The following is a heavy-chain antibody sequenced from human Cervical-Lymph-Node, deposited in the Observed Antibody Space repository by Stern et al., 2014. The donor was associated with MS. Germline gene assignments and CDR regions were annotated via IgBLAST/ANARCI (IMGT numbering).Heavy chain of an antibody. CDR2: IYHSEIT. D-gene: IGHD2-21*02. CDR3: ARAPCGSYCSYYYGYDV. Sequence: QVQLQESGPGLVEPSGTLSLTCGVSGDSISSNYWWSWVRQPPRKGLEWIAEIYHSEITNYKPSLMTRVTISVDKSSTQFSLKMMSVTAADTAVYYCARAPCGSYCSYYYGYDVWGRGATVTVSS. J-gene: IGHJ6*02. V-gene: IGHV4-4*02. CDR1: GDSISSNYW.